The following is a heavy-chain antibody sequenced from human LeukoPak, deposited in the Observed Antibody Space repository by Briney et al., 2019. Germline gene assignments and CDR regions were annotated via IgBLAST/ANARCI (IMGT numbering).Heavy chain of an antibody. D-gene: IGHD3-10*01. J-gene: IGHJ4*02. CDR3: ARVPSWDFLWFGELYDY. Sequence: ASVKVSCKASGGTFSSYAISWVRQAPGQGLEWMGGIIPIFGTANYAQKFQGRVTITADESTSTAYMELSSLRSDDTAVYYCARVPSWDFLWFGELYDYWGQGTLVTASS. CDR2: IIPIFGTA. V-gene: IGHV1-69*13. CDR1: GGTFSSYA.